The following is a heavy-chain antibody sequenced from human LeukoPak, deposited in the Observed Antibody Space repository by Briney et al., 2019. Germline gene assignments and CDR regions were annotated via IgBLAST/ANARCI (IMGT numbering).Heavy chain of an antibody. V-gene: IGHV3-13*01. Sequence: GGSLRLSCAASGFTFSSYDMHWVRQTTGKGLEWVSAIGTAGDTYYPGSVKGRFTISRENAKNSLYLQMNSLRAGDTAVYYCARGSWYGGHFDYWGQGTLVTVSS. J-gene: IGHJ4*02. D-gene: IGHD6-13*01. CDR3: ARGSWYGGHFDY. CDR1: GFTFSSYD. CDR2: IGTAGDT.